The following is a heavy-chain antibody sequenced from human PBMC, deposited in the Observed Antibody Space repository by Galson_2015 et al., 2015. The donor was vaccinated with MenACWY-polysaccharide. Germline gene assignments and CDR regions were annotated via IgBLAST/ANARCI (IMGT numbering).Heavy chain of an antibody. CDR3: ARRNLGNWYFDL. V-gene: IGHV4-4*07. CDR1: TGSITSLY. CDR2: ILAGGIT. J-gene: IGHJ2*01. D-gene: IGHD1-14*01. Sequence: SESRSLTCPVATGSITSLYWGWIRPLARELREWIGRILAGGITTFNPCFTGRATMSVDMSTNQFSLRLTSVTAADSAVYNCARRNLGNWYFDLWGRGTLVAVSS.